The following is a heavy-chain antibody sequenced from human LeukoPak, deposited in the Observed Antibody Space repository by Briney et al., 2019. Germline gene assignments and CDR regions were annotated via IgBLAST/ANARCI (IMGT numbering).Heavy chain of an antibody. CDR1: GRSINSGNYY. CDR2: IHSSGGT. Sequence: SETLSLTCTVSGRSINSGNYYWTWIRQPAGKGLEYIGRIHSSGGTEYNPSLKSRFAISMDTSKNQFSLSLNSVIAADTAVYYCARGTGPLYGGRPDYWGQGTLVTVSS. V-gene: IGHV4-61*02. CDR3: ARGTGPLYGGRPDY. D-gene: IGHD4-23*01. J-gene: IGHJ4*02.